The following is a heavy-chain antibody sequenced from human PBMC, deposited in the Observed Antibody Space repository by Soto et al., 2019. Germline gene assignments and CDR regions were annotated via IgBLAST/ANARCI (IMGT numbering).Heavy chain of an antibody. D-gene: IGHD4-4*01. CDR2: IYYSGST. CDR1: GGSISSYY. CDR3: ARGDEYSNLVRWFDP. J-gene: IGHJ5*02. Sequence: SETLSLTCTVSGGSISSYYWSWIRQPPGKGLEWIGYIYYSGSTNYNPSLKSRVTISVDTSKNQFSLKLSSVTAADTAVYYCARGDEYSNLVRWFDPWGQGTLVTVSS. V-gene: IGHV4-59*01.